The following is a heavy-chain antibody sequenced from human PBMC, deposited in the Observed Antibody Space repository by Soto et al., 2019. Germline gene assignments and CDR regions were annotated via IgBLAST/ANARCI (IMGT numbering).Heavy chain of an antibody. D-gene: IGHD3-3*01. CDR2: IYYSGST. J-gene: IGHJ5*02. V-gene: IGHV4-59*08. CDR3: ARLRSYYDFWSGAQPNWFDP. Sequence: SETLSLTCTVSGGSISSYYWSWIRQPPGKGLEWIGYIYYSGSTNYNPSLKSRVTISVDTSKNQFSLKLSSVTAADTAVYYCARLRSYYDFWSGAQPNWFDPWGQGTLVTVSS. CDR1: GGSISSYY.